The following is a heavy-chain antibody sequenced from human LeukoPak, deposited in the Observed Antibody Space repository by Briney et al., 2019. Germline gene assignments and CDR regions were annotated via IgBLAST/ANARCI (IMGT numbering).Heavy chain of an antibody. CDR3: ARAVTTARPYYFDY. J-gene: IGHJ4*02. Sequence: SETLSLTFAVSGGSISSGGYSWSWIRQPPGKGLEWIGYIYHSGSTYYNPSLKSRVTISVDRSKYQFSLKLSSVTAADTAVYYCARAVTTARPYYFDYWGQGTLVTVSS. V-gene: IGHV4-30-2*01. D-gene: IGHD6-6*01. CDR2: IYHSGST. CDR1: GGSISSGGYS.